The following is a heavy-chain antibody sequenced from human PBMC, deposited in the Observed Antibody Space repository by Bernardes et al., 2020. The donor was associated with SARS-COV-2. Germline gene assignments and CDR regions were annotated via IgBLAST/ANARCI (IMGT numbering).Heavy chain of an antibody. CDR2: FDPEDGET. J-gene: IGHJ5*02. CDR3: ATGPALVPAAREAWFDP. CDR1: GYTLTDLS. Sequence: ASVKVSCKVSGYTLTDLSMHWVRQAPGKGLEWMGGFDPEDGETIYAQKFQGRVTMTEDTSTDTAYMELSSLRSEDTAVYYCATGPALVPAAREAWFDPWGQGTLVTVSS. D-gene: IGHD2-2*01. V-gene: IGHV1-24*01.